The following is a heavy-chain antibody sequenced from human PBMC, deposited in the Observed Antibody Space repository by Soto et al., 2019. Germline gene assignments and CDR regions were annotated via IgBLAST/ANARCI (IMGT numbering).Heavy chain of an antibody. D-gene: IGHD3-10*01. Sequence: SETLSLTCTVSGGSISSSSYYWGWIRQPPGKGLEWIGSIYYSGSTNYNPSLKSRVTISVDTSKNQFSLKLSSVTAADTAVYYCARKWFGELSWFDPWGQGTLVTVSS. CDR3: ARKWFGELSWFDP. V-gene: IGHV4-39*07. CDR2: IYYSGST. J-gene: IGHJ5*02. CDR1: GGSISSSSYY.